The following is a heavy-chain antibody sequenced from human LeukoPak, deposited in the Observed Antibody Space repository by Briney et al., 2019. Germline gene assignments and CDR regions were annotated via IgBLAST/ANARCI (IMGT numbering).Heavy chain of an antibody. CDR3: ARLRGYSYGYSYYYYMDV. J-gene: IGHJ6*03. CDR2: ISAYNGNT. D-gene: IGHD5-18*01. CDR1: GYTFTSYG. Sequence: GASVKVSCKASGYTFTSYGISWVRQAPGQGLEWMGWISAYNGNTNYAQKLQGRVTMTTDTSTSTAYMELRSLRSDDTAVYYCARLRGYSYGYSYYYYMDVWGKGTTVTISS. V-gene: IGHV1-18*01.